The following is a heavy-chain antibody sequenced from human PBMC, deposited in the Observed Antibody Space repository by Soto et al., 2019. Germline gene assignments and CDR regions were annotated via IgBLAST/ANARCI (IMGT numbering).Heavy chain of an antibody. CDR1: GGSISSSSYY. V-gene: IGHV4-39*01. CDR2: IYYSGST. Sequence: KTSETLSLTCTVSGGSISSSSYYWGWIRQPPGKGLEWIGSIYYSGSTYYNPSLKSRVTISVDTSKNQFSLKLSSVTAADTAVYYCARRVVVVGNNWFDPWGQGTLVTVSS. J-gene: IGHJ5*02. CDR3: ARRVVVVGNNWFDP. D-gene: IGHD2-15*01.